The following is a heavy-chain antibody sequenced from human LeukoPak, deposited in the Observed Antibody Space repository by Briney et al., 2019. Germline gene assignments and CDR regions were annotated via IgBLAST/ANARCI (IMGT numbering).Heavy chain of an antibody. Sequence: ASVKVSCKASGYTFTGYYMHWVRQAPGQGLEWMGWINPNSGGTNYAQKFQGRVTMTRDTSISTAYMELSRLRSDDTAVYYCARGFAAGYSGSSGPLDYWGQGTLVTVSS. J-gene: IGHJ4*02. CDR2: INPNSGGT. V-gene: IGHV1-2*02. D-gene: IGHD1-26*01. CDR3: ARGFAAGYSGSSGPLDY. CDR1: GYTFTGYY.